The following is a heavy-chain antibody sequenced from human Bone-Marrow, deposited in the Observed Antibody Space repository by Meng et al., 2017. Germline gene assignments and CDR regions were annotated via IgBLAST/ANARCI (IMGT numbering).Heavy chain of an antibody. D-gene: IGHD5-18*01. CDR1: GFTLSSYA. Sequence: GGSLSLSCAASGFTLSSYAMSWVRQAPGKGLEWVSAISGSGGSTYYADSVKGRFTISRDNSKNTLYLQMNGLRAEDTAVYYCGDVDTAMVPFDYWGQGTLVTVSS. CDR2: ISGSGGST. V-gene: IGHV3-23*01. J-gene: IGHJ4*02. CDR3: GDVDTAMVPFDY.